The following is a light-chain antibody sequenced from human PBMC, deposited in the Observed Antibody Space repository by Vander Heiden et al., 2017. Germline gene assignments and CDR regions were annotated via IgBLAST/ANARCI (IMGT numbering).Light chain of an antibody. CDR2: DDT. CDR1: NSGSKS. CDR3: QVWDSSTDQVI. J-gene: IGLJ2*01. V-gene: IGLV3-21*02. Sequence: SYVLTQPPSVSVAPGQTARITCGGNNSGSKSVHWYHHKPGQAPVLVVYDDTDRPSGIPERFSGSNSGNTATLTISRVEVGDEADYFCQVWDSSTDQVIFGGGTKLTVL.